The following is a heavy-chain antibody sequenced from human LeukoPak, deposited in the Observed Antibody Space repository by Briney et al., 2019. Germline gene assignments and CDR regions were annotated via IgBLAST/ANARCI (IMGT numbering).Heavy chain of an antibody. CDR2: ISYDGSKK. J-gene: IGHJ4*02. CDR1: GFTFSSYA. CDR3: ARDRDQDYYDNSGLLDY. Sequence: GGSLRLSCAASGFTFSSYAMHWVRQAPGKGLEWVAVISYDGSKKYYADSVKGRFTISRDNSKNTLYLQMNSLRAEDTAVYYCARDRDQDYYDNSGLLDYWAREPWSPSPQ. D-gene: IGHD3-22*01. V-gene: IGHV3-30*04.